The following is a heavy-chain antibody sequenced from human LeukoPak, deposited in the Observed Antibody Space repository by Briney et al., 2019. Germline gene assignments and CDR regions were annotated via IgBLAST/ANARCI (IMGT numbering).Heavy chain of an antibody. D-gene: IGHD3-10*01. CDR1: GGSISGYY. CDR3: AREGYYGSGNLDY. V-gene: IGHV4-59*01. J-gene: IGHJ4*02. Sequence: PSETLSLTCTVSGGSISGYYWSWIRQPPGKGLEWIGHIYDSGSTNYNPSLKSRVTMSLDTSKSQFSLKLSSVTAADTAVYYCAREGYYGSGNLDYWGQGTLVTVSS. CDR2: IYDSGST.